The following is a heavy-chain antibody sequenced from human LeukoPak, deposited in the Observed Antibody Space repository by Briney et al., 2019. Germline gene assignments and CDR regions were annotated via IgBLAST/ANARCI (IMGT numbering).Heavy chain of an antibody. D-gene: IGHD3-22*01. CDR3: ARDIYYYDSSGYYFPGGSDY. V-gene: IGHV3-11*04. CDR1: GVIFSDYY. CDR2: ISSGGSTI. J-gene: IGHJ4*02. Sequence: PGGSLRLSCAASGVIFSDYYMSWIRQAPAKGLEWFSYISSGGSTIYYADSVKGRFTISRDNAKNSLYLQMNSLRAEDTAVYYCARDIYYYDSSGYYFPGGSDYWGQGTLVTVSS.